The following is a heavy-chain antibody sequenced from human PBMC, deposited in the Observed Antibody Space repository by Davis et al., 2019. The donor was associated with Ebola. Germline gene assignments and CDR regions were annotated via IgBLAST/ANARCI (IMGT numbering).Heavy chain of an antibody. CDR2: IAPSGGST. D-gene: IGHD4-17*01. Sequence: ASVKVSCKASECTFTSYYVHWVRQAPGQGLEWMGAIAPSGGSTIYAQKFQGRVTMTRDTSTSTVYMELSSLRSEDTAVYYCARGAYGDYIVKAFDIWGQGTKVTVSS. CDR1: ECTFTSYY. CDR3: ARGAYGDYIVKAFDI. V-gene: IGHV1-46*01. J-gene: IGHJ3*02.